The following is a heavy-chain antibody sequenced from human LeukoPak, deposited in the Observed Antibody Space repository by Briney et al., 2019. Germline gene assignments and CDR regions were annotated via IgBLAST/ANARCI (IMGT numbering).Heavy chain of an antibody. CDR1: GYTFTGYY. CDR2: INPNSGGT. Sequence: ASVKVSCKASGYTFTGYYIHWVRQAPGQGLECVGWINPNSGGTNYAQKFQGRVTMTRDTSISTAYMELSRLRSDDTAVYYCARGGSASYFSWLDPWGQGTLVTVSS. J-gene: IGHJ5*02. D-gene: IGHD3-10*01. V-gene: IGHV1-2*02. CDR3: ARGGSASYFSWLDP.